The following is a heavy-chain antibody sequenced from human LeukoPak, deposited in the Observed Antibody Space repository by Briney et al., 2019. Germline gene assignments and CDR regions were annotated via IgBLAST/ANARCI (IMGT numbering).Heavy chain of an antibody. D-gene: IGHD1-14*01. CDR2: INPQSGGT. V-gene: IGHV1-2*02. J-gene: IGHJ5*02. Sequence: GASVKVSCKAAGYTFTDYSIHWARQAPGQGLEWMGWINPQSGGTNYAPKFQGRVAVTSDTSINTAYMELKTLTSDDTAVYYCARDNLLRGFDAWGQGTLVTVSS. CDR1: GYTFTDYS. CDR3: ARDNLLRGFDA.